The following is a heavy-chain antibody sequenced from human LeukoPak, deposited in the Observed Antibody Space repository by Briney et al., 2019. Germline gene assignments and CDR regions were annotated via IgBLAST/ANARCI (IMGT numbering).Heavy chain of an antibody. CDR2: ISAYNGNT. CDR3: ARRTTIFGVDLYYYYYYMDV. CDR1: GYTFTSYG. V-gene: IGHV1-18*01. J-gene: IGHJ6*03. Sequence: ASVKVSCKASGYTFTSYGISWVRQAPGQGLEWMGWISAYNGNTNYAQELQGRVTMTTDTSTSTAYMELRSLRSDDTAVYYCARRTTIFGVDLYYYYYYMDVWGRGTTVTVSS. D-gene: IGHD3-3*01.